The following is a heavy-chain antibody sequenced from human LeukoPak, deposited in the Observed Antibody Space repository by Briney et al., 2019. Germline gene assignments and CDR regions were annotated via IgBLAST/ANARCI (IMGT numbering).Heavy chain of an antibody. CDR1: GYSISSGYY. D-gene: IGHD3-22*01. J-gene: IGHJ4*02. Sequence: SETLSLTCTISGYSISSGYYRGWIRQPPGKGLEWIGSIYHSGRVYHNPSLKSTYYNPSLKSRVTMSVDTSKNQFSLMLSSVNAADTAVYYCARGLGPTDYDSSGYPYYFDYWGQGTLVTVSS. CDR3: ARGLGPTDYDSSGYPYYFDY. V-gene: IGHV4-38-2*02. CDR2: IYHSGRVYHNPSLKST.